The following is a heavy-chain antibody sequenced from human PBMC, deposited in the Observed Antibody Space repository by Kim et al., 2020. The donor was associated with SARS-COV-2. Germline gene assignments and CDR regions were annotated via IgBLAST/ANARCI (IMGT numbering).Heavy chain of an antibody. Sequence: GGSLRLSCEASGITLSTYGMHWVRQAPGKGLEWVAVIWSDGSHEYYADAVKGRFSISRDNSKNTLDLQMSSLRADDTAVYYCATGLRCPGNYWGQGTLVTVSS. CDR3: ATGLRCPGNY. J-gene: IGHJ4*02. V-gene: IGHV3-33*01. CDR2: IWSDGSHE. CDR1: GITLSTYG. D-gene: IGHD4-17*01.